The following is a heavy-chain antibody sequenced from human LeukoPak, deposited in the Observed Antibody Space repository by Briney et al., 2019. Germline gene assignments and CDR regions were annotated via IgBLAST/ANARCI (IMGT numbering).Heavy chain of an antibody. CDR2: FSWNSGNI. CDR3: AKDSDPNYYGSGSYYYTRGAFDI. Sequence: GGSLRLSCAASGFTFDDYAMRWVRHAPGKGLGWVSGFSWNSGNIGHADSVKGRFTISRDNAKNSLYLQMNRLGAEDTALYYCAKDSDPNYYGSGSYYYTRGAFDIWGQGTMVTVSS. V-gene: IGHV3-9*01. CDR1: GFTFDDYA. D-gene: IGHD3-10*01. J-gene: IGHJ3*02.